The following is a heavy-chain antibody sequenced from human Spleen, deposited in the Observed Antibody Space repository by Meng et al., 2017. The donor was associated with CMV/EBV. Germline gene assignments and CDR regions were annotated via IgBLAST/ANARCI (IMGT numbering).Heavy chain of an antibody. D-gene: IGHD2-8*01. J-gene: IGHJ4*02. CDR1: GFTFSSYA. Sequence: GGSLRLSCAASGFTFSSYAMSWVRQAPGKGLEWVSVIYSGGSSTYYADSVKCRFTISRDNSKNTLYLQMNSLRAEDTAVYYCANNGDYFDYWGQGTLVTVSS. V-gene: IGHV3-23*03. CDR2: IYSGGSST. CDR3: ANNGDYFDY.